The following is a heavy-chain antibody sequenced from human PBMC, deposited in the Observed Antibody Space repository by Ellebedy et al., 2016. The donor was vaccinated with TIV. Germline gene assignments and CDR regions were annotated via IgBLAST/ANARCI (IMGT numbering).Heavy chain of an antibody. V-gene: IGHV3-7*01. CDR2: TNQHGTDQ. CDR3: ARWGYCSGGGCYSDPYGLDV. Sequence: PGGSLRLSCSASTFSLSSYWMSWVRQAPGKGLEWVANTNQHGTDQYYLGSVRGRFTISRDNAKNPVFLRMNSLRADDTGVYYCARWGYCSGGGCYSDPYGLDVWGQGTTVTVSS. CDR1: TFSLSSYW. J-gene: IGHJ6*02. D-gene: IGHD2-15*01.